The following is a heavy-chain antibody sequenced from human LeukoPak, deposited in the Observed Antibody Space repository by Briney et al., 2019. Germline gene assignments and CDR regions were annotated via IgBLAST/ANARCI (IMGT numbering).Heavy chain of an antibody. V-gene: IGHV3-21*01. J-gene: IGHJ4*02. CDR2: ISSSSSYI. Sequence: GGSLRLSCAASGFTFSSYSMNWVRQAPGKGLEWVSSISSSSSYIYYADSVRGRFTISRDNAKNSLYLQMSSLRAEDTAVYYXXXXXXXXXRNRGTFDYWGQGTLVTVSS. CDR1: GFTFSSYS. D-gene: IGHD1-14*01. CDR3: XXXXXXXXRNRGTFDY.